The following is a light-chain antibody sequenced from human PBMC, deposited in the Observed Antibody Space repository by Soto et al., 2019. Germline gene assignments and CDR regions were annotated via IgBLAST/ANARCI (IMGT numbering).Light chain of an antibody. CDR1: SSTVGGFNV. V-gene: IGLV2-23*01. J-gene: IGLJ1*01. Sequence: QSVLAQPASVSGSPGQSITISCTGTSSTVGGFNVVSWYQQHPGKAPKVIIYEGIKRPSGVSNRFSGSNSGSTASLTISGLQAEDEADYYCSSHAGSNNYVFGTGTKVTVL. CDR2: EGI. CDR3: SSHAGSNNYV.